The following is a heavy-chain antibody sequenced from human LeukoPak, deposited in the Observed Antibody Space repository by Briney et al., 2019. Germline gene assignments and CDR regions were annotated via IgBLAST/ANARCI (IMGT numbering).Heavy chain of an antibody. D-gene: IGHD7-27*01. CDR1: GYTFTGYY. CDR2: INPNSGGT. V-gene: IGHV1-2*02. Sequence: AASVKVSCKASGYTFTGYYMHWVRQAPGQGLEWMGWINPNSGGTNYAQKFQVRVTMTRDTSISTAYMELSRLRSDDTAVYYCANLGTGDEGAISDFDIWGQETMVTVSS. CDR3: ANLGTGDEGAISDFDI. J-gene: IGHJ3*02.